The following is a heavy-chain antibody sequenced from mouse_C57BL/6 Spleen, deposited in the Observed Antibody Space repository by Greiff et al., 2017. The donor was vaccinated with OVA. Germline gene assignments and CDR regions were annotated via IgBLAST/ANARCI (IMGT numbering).Heavy chain of an antibody. D-gene: IGHD2-5*01. V-gene: IGHV1-26*01. CDR2: INPNNGGT. CDR3: ANTAYYSNLYYFDY. Sequence: EVQLQQSGPELVKPGASVKISCKASGYTFTDYYMNWVKQSHGKSLEWIGDINPNNGGTSYNQKFKGKATLTVDKSSSTAYMELRSLTSEDSAVYYCANTAYYSNLYYFDYWGQGTTLTVSS. J-gene: IGHJ2*01. CDR1: GYTFTDYY.